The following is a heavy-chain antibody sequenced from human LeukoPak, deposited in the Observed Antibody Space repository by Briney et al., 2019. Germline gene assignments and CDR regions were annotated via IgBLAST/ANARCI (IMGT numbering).Heavy chain of an antibody. V-gene: IGHV1-2*02. CDR1: GYTFTGYY. D-gene: IGHD3-22*01. CDR3: ARSWTPYYYDSSGYYREYFQH. J-gene: IGHJ1*01. Sequence: ASVKVSCKASGYTFTGYYMHWVRQAPGQGLEWMGWINPNSGGTNYAQKFQGRVTVTRDTSISTAYMELSRLRSDDTAVYYCARSWTPYYYDSSGYYREYFQHWGQGTLVTVSS. CDR2: INPNSGGT.